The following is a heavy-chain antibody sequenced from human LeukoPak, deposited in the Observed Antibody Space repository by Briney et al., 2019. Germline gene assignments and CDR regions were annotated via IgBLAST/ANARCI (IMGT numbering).Heavy chain of an antibody. Sequence: ASVKVSFKASGYTFTSYGISWVRQAPGQGLEWMGWISAYNGNTNYAQKLQGRVTMTTDTSTSTAYMELRSLRSDDTAVYYCARARLYSGSYRGFYYFDYWGQGTLVTVSS. V-gene: IGHV1-18*01. D-gene: IGHD1-26*01. CDR2: ISAYNGNT. CDR3: ARARLYSGSYRGFYYFDY. J-gene: IGHJ4*02. CDR1: GYTFTSYG.